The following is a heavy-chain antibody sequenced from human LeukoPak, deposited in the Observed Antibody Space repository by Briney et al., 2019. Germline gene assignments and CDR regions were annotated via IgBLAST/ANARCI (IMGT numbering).Heavy chain of an antibody. CDR3: ARDPNGDYDFDK. D-gene: IGHD4-17*01. CDR1: GYTFTNHG. V-gene: IGHV1-18*01. Sequence: GASVKVSCKASGYTFTNHGISWVRQAPGQGLEWMGWISAYKGDTNYAQKFQGRLTMTTDRSTSTAYMELRSLRSDDTAVYYCARDPNGDYDFDKWGQGTQVTVSS. CDR2: ISAYKGDT. J-gene: IGHJ4*02.